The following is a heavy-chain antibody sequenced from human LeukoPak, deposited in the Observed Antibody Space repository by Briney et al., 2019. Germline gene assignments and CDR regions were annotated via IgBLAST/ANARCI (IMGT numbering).Heavy chain of an antibody. J-gene: IGHJ4*02. CDR3: AKENRRLLKDFDY. CDR1: GFTFSSYA. V-gene: IGHV3-30*02. D-gene: IGHD2-21*01. Sequence: GGSLRLSCAASGFTFSSYAMHWVRQAPGKGLEWVAFIRYDGSNKYYADSVKGRFTISRDNSKNTLYLQMNSLRAEDTAVYYCAKENRRLLKDFDYWGQGTLVTVSS. CDR2: IRYDGSNK.